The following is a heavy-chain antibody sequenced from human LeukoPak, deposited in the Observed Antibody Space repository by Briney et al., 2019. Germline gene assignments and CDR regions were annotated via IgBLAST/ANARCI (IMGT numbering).Heavy chain of an antibody. Sequence: GGSLRLSCSASGFTFSTYAMYWVRQAPGKGLEFVSGISSNGDRLYYADSVKGRFTISRDNSKNTLYLQMSSLTAADTAVYYCVKIASDTGVDFWGQGTRVTVSS. D-gene: IGHD1-14*01. CDR2: ISSNGDRL. CDR1: GFTFSTYA. V-gene: IGHV3-64D*09. CDR3: VKIASDTGVDF. J-gene: IGHJ4*02.